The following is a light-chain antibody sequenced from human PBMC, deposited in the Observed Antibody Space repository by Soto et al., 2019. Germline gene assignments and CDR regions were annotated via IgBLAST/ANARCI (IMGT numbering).Light chain of an antibody. J-gene: IGLJ3*02. V-gene: IGLV2-23*01. CDR1: SSDVGSYNL. CDR3: CSFARGSTVV. Sequence: QSALTQPASVSGSPGQSITISCAGTSSDVGSYNLVSWYQQHPGNAPKLMIYEGSKRPSGVSNRFFGSKSGNTASLTISGLQAEDEADYYCCSFARGSTVVFGGGTKLTVL. CDR2: EGS.